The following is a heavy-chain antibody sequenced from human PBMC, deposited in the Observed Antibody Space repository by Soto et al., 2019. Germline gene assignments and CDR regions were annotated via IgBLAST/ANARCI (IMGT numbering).Heavy chain of an antibody. V-gene: IGHV3-23*01. D-gene: IGHD4-17*01. J-gene: IGHJ4*02. CDR3: AKDHGPYGDGLDY. CDR2: ISSRGGRT. CDR1: GFTFNSYA. Sequence: EVQLLESGGGLVQPGGSLRLSCAASGFTFNSYAMSWVRQAPGKGLEWVSAISSRGGRTYYADSVKGRFTISRDNSKNTLYLQVNSLRAEDTAVYYCAKDHGPYGDGLDYWGQGTLVTVSS.